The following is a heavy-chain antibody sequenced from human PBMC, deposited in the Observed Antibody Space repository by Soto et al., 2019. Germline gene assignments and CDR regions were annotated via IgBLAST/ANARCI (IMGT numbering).Heavy chain of an antibody. J-gene: IGHJ6*02. CDR2: MNPNSGNT. Sequence: GASVKVSCKASGYTFTSYDINWGRQATGQGHERMGWMNPNSGNTGYAQKFQGRVTMTRNTSISTAYMELSSLRSEDTAVYYCARGLSLFWFCCYYYYGMDVWGQRTTVTVSS. D-gene: IGHD3-10*01. V-gene: IGHV1-8*01. CDR1: GYTFTSYD. CDR3: ARGLSLFWFCCYYYYGMDV.